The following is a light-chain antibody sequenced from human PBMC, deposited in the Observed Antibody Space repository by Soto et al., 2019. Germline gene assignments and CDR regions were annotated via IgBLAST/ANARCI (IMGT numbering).Light chain of an antibody. Sequence: EIVLTQSPGTLSLSPGERVTLSCRASQSVSSTYLAWYQQKPGQAPRLLIYSASSRATGISDRFSGSGSGTDFTLTISRLEPEDFAVYYCQQYAISPETFGQGTKVDIK. CDR1: QSVSSTY. CDR2: SAS. J-gene: IGKJ1*01. CDR3: QQYAISPET. V-gene: IGKV3-20*01.